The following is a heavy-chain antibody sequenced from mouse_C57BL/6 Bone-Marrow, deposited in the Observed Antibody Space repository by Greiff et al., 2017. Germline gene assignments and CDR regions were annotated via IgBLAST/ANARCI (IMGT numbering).Heavy chain of an antibody. D-gene: IGHD1-1*01. CDR3: ARGGTVVYYYAMDY. CDR2: IHPNSGST. J-gene: IGHJ4*01. V-gene: IGHV1-64*01. CDR1: GYTFTSYW. Sequence: QVHVKQSGAELVKPGASVKLSCKASGYTFTSYWMHWVKQRPGQGLEWIGMIHPNSGSTNYNEKFKSMATLTVDKSSSTAYMQLSSLTSEDSAVYYCARGGTVVYYYAMDYWGQGTSVTVSS.